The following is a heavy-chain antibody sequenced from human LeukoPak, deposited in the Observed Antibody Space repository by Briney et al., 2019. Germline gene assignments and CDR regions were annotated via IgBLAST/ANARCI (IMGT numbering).Heavy chain of an antibody. CDR1: GFTFSNAW. J-gene: IGHJ4*02. CDR3: ARDPDGYRQGHHFDY. V-gene: IGHV3-15*01. Sequence: PGGSLRLSCAASGFTFSNAWMSWVRQAPGKGLEWVGRIKSKTDGGTTDYAAPVKGRFTISRDDSKNTLYLQMNSLKAEDTAVYYCARDPDGYRQGHHFDYWGQGTLVTVSS. CDR2: IKSKTDGGTT. D-gene: IGHD5-18*01.